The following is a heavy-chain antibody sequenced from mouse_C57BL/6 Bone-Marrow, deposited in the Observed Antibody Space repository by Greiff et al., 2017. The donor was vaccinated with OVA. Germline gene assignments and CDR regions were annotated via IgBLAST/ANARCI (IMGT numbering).Heavy chain of an antibody. J-gene: IGHJ1*03. CDR3: ARAKNWYFDV. Sequence: QVQLQQSGPELVKPGASVKISCKASGYAFSSSWMNWVKQRPGKGLEWIGRIYPGDGDTNYNGKFKGQATLTADKSSSTAYMQLSILTSEDSAVYFCARAKNWYFDVWGTGTTVTVAS. V-gene: IGHV1-82*01. CDR2: IYPGDGDT. CDR1: GYAFSSSW.